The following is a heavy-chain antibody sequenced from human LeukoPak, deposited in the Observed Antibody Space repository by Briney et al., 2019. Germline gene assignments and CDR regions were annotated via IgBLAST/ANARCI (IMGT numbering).Heavy chain of an antibody. CDR2: IAQDGGEK. J-gene: IGHJ4*02. CDR3: AREWNIQYSMGVDY. Sequence: GGSLRLSCAASGFTFSSSFMSWVRQTPGKGLEWVANIAQDGGEKNYVVSVEGRFTISRDNAKHSLYLEMNLLRAEDTAVYYCAREWNIQYSMGVDYWGQGTLVTVSS. CDR1: GFTFSSSF. V-gene: IGHV3-7*01. D-gene: IGHD3-3*01.